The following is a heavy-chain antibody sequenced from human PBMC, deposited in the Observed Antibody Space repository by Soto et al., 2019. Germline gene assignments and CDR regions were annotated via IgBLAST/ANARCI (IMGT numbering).Heavy chain of an antibody. V-gene: IGHV3-72*01. J-gene: IGHJ4*02. Sequence: EVQLVQSGGGLVQPGGSLRLSCAASGLTLSDHYMDWVRQTPGKGLEWIGRSRNKVIGYTTEYAASVKGRFTISRDDSRNSLYLQRNSLRTNATAVYYGARGAPPFDDWGQGTLVTVSS. CDR3: ARGAPPFDD. CDR1: GLTLSDHY. CDR2: SRNKVIGYTT.